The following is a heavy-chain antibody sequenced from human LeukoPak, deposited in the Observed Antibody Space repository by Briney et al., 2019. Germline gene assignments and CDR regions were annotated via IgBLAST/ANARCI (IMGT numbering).Heavy chain of an antibody. V-gene: IGHV4-4*02. Sequence: SETLSLTCAVSGVSISSGNWWTWVRQPPGQGLEWIGETHRSGDTKYSPSLETRVTISTDRYNNHLSLNLHSVTAADTAVYYCATRDESRTDVVPPDYWGQGTLVTVSS. D-gene: IGHD5-18*01. CDR2: THRSGDT. CDR1: GVSISSGNW. J-gene: IGHJ4*02. CDR3: ATRDESRTDVVPPDY.